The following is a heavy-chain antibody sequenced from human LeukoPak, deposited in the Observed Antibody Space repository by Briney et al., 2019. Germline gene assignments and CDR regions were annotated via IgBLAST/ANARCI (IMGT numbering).Heavy chain of an antibody. Sequence: ASVTVSCKASGYTFTSYDINWVRQAPGQGLEWMGWMNPNSGNTGYAQKFQGRVTMTRNTSISTAYMELSSLRSEDTAVYYCARGVNRNSGYFRYWGQGTLVTVSS. CDR3: ARGVNRNSGYFRY. CDR2: MNPNSGNT. CDR1: GYTFTSYD. V-gene: IGHV1-8*01. D-gene: IGHD3-22*01. J-gene: IGHJ4*02.